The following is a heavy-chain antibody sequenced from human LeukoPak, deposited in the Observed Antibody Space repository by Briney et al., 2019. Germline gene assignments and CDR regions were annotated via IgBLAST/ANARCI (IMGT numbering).Heavy chain of an antibody. D-gene: IGHD3-10*01. CDR2: LSGSGDTT. CDR3: AKSRTDYWGAGSYVGGLDH. V-gene: IGHV3-23*01. J-gene: IGHJ4*02. CDR1: GLSFSRFA. Sequence: GGSLRLSCAASGLSFSRFAMSWVRQAPGKGLEWVSGLSGSGDTTYYADSAKGRFTISRDNSKNTLYLEMNSLRVDDTAVYYCAKSRTDYWGAGSYVGGLDHWGQGTLVTVSS.